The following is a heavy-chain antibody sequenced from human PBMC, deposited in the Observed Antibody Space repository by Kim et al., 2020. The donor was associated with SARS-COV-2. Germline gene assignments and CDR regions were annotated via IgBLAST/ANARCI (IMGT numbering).Heavy chain of an antibody. D-gene: IGHD3-9*01. V-gene: IGHV3-30*01. CDR3: ARDWDDYDILTGYYGAFDY. J-gene: IGHJ4*02. Sequence: KGRFTISRENSKNTLYLQMNSLRAEDTAVYYCARDWDDYDILTGYYGAFDYWGQGTLVTVSS.